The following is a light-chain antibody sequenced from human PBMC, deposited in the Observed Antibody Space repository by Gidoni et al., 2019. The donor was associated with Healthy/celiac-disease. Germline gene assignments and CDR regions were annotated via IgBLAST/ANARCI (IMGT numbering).Light chain of an antibody. CDR1: KLGDKY. J-gene: IGLJ2*01. V-gene: IGLV3-1*01. CDR2: QDN. Sequence: SYALTQPPSVSVSPGQTASITCFGDKLGDKYACWYQQKPGQSPVLVIYQDNKRPSGIPERFSGSNSGSTATLTISGTQAMDEADYYCQAWDSSTVVFGGGTKLTVL. CDR3: QAWDSSTVV.